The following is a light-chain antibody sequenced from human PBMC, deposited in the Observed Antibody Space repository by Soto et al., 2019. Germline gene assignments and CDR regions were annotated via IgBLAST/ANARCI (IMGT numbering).Light chain of an antibody. CDR1: TSDVGAYNY. J-gene: IGLJ2*01. CDR2: DVS. CDR3: SSYTCSGGLVL. Sequence: QSALTQPASVSGSPGQSITISCSGTTSDVGAYNYVSWYQQHPGKAPKLMIYDVSSRPSGVSNRFSGSKSGNTASLTISGLQVEDEADYYCSSYTCSGGLVLFGRGTKLTVL. V-gene: IGLV2-14*03.